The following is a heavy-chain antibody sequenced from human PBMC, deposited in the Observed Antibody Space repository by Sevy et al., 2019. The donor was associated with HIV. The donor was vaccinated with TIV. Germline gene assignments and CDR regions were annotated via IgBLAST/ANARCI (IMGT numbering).Heavy chain of an antibody. CDR1: GYTFTSYD. CDR3: ARGGMITFEGPPDV. Sequence: ASVKVSCKASGYTFTSYDINWVRQATGQGLEWMGWMNPNSGNTSYAQKFQGRVTMTRNTSISTAYMELSSLRAEDTAVYYCARGGMITFEGPPDVWGQGTTVTVSS. D-gene: IGHD3-16*01. CDR2: MNPNSGNT. V-gene: IGHV1-8*01. J-gene: IGHJ6*02.